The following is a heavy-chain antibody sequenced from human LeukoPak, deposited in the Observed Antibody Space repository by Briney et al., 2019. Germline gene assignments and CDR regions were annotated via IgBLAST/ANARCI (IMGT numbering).Heavy chain of an antibody. Sequence: GGSLRLSCAASGFTFSSYAMSWVRQAPGKGLEWVAVIWYDGSNKYYADSVKGRFTISRDNSKNTLYLQMNSLRAEDTAVYYCARDPSRGAYGDYDLAFDYWGQGTLVTVSS. V-gene: IGHV3-33*08. CDR2: IWYDGSNK. CDR1: GFTFSSYA. J-gene: IGHJ4*02. CDR3: ARDPSRGAYGDYDLAFDY. D-gene: IGHD4-17*01.